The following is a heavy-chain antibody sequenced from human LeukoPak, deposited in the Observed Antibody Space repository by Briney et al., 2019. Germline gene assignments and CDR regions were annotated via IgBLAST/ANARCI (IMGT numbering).Heavy chain of an antibody. D-gene: IGHD2-2*01. CDR1: GGTFSSYA. Sequence: ASVKVSCKASGGTFSSYAISWVRQAPGQGLEWMGGIIPIFGTASYAQKFQGRVTITADESTSTAYMELSSLRSEDTAVYYCARLRGCCSRPLDYWGQGTLVSVSS. J-gene: IGHJ4*02. V-gene: IGHV1-69*13. CDR2: IIPIFGTA. CDR3: ARLRGCCSRPLDY.